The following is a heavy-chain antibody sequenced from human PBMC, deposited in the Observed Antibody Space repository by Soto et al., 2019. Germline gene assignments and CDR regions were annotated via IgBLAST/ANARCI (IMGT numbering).Heavy chain of an antibody. V-gene: IGHV3-30-3*01. CDR1: GFTFSTSA. Sequence: QVQVVESGGGVVQPGGSLRLSCAASGFTFSTSAMHWVRQAPGKGLEWMAMISKGGNKKYYADSVKGRFTISSDISESTLYLQMNSLRTEDMAVYYCAREAFEAGRGHFGYWGQGTLVSVS. CDR3: AREAFEAGRGHFGY. CDR2: ISKGGNKK. D-gene: IGHD6-13*01. J-gene: IGHJ4*02.